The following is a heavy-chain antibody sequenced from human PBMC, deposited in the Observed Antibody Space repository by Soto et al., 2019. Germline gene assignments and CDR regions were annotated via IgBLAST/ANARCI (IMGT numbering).Heavy chain of an antibody. CDR3: AAAVHDYGDYVGFYFDY. J-gene: IGHJ4*02. CDR1: GFNFTSSA. Sequence: QMQLVQSGPEVKKPGTSVKVSCKASGFNFTSSAVQWVRQARGERLELIGWIVVGSGNTNYAQKFQERVTITRDLSTSTAYLELSSLRSEATAVYYCAAAVHDYGDYVGFYFDYWGQGTLVTVSS. CDR2: IVVGSGNT. V-gene: IGHV1-58*01. D-gene: IGHD4-17*01.